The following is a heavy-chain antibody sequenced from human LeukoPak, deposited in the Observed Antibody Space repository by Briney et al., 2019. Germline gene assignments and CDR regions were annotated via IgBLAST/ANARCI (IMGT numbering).Heavy chain of an antibody. CDR1: GGSISSYY. Sequence: KPSETLSLTCTVSGGSISSYYWSWIRQPPGKGLEWIGYIYYSGSTNYNPTLKSRVTISIDTSKNQFSLKLYSVSAADTAVYYCARDGSGSYYNWFDPWGQGILVTVSS. J-gene: IGHJ5*02. V-gene: IGHV4-59*12. D-gene: IGHD3-10*01. CDR2: IYYSGST. CDR3: ARDGSGSYYNWFDP.